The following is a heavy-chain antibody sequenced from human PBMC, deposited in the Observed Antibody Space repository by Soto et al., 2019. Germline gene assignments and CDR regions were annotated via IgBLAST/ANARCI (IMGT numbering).Heavy chain of an antibody. CDR3: ASHGGYYDSSGYYYSYFDY. CDR2: IYYSGST. J-gene: IGHJ4*02. D-gene: IGHD3-22*01. V-gene: IGHV4-30-4*01. Sequence: SETLSLTCTVSCGSISSGDYYWSWIRQPPGKGLEWIGYIYYSGSTYYNPSLKSRVTISVDTSKNQFSLKLSSVTAADTAVYYCASHGGYYDSSGYYYSYFDYWGQGTLVTVSS. CDR1: CGSISSGDYY.